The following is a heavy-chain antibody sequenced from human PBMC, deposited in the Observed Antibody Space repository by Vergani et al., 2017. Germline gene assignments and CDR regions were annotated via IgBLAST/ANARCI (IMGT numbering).Heavy chain of an antibody. CDR1: GGSLSSYY. CDR2: IYYRGST. J-gene: IGHJ6*02. Sequence: QVQLPESGPGLVKPSETLSLTCTVSGGSLSSYYWSWIRQPPGKGLEWIGYIYYRGSTNYNPSLKSRVTISVDTSKNQFSRKLSSVTAADTAVYYCARAQAPYYDFWSGYFDSYGMDVWGQGTTVTVSS. CDR3: ARAQAPYYDFWSGYFDSYGMDV. D-gene: IGHD3-3*01. V-gene: IGHV4-59*08.